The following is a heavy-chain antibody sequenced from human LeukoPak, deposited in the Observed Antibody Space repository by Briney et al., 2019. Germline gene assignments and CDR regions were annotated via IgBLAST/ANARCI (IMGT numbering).Heavy chain of an antibody. CDR2: IGTAGDT. CDR3: ASHISPMGSSWSNFDY. V-gene: IGHV3-13*01. CDR1: GFTFSSYD. J-gene: IGHJ4*02. D-gene: IGHD6-13*01. Sequence: GGSLRLSCAASGFTFSSYDMHWVRQATGKGLEWVSAIGTAGDTYYPGSVKGRFTISRENAKNSLYLQMNSLRAGDTAVYYCASHISPMGSSWSNFDYWGQGTLVTVSS.